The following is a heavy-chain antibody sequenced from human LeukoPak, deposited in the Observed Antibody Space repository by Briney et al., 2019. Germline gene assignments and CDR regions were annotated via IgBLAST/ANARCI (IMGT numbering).Heavy chain of an antibody. V-gene: IGHV4-34*01. CDR1: GGSFSGYY. J-gene: IGHJ6*02. CDR3: ARNVPYYYYGMDV. CDR2: INHSGST. D-gene: IGHD6-6*01. Sequence: PSETLSLTCAVYGGSFSGYYWSWIRQPPGKGLEWIGEINHSGSTNYNPSLKSRVTISVDRSKNQFSLKLSSVTAADTAVYYCARNVPYYYYGMDVWGQGTTVTVSS.